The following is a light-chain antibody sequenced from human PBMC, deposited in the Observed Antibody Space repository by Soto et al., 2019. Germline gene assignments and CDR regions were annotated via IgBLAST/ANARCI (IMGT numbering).Light chain of an antibody. Sequence: EIELTRYPGTLSLSPGEGAHLSGRTSQSINSFLAWFQQRRGQAPRVLIHGASNRATGIPDMFSGSGSGTDFTLTISSLEPEDFAVYFCQQRRSWLTFGGGTKVDIK. V-gene: IGKV3-11*01. J-gene: IGKJ4*01. CDR3: QQRRSWLT. CDR1: QSINSF. CDR2: GAS.